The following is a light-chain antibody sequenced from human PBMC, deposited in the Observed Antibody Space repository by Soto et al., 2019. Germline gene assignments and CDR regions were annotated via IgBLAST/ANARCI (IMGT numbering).Light chain of an antibody. J-gene: IGKJ1*01. CDR2: GAS. V-gene: IGKV1-6*01. Sequence: AVQLTQYTSSLSASVGDRFTITCRASQGIRTDLGWYQQSPGKAPKVLIVGASTLQSGVPSRFSGSGSGTDFTLTISSLQPEDSATYYCLQDFSYPRTFGQGTNVDIK. CDR1: QGIRTD. CDR3: LQDFSYPRT.